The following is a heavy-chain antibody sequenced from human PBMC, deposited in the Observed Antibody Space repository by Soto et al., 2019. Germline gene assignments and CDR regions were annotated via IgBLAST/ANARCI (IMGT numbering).Heavy chain of an antibody. V-gene: IGHV3-30*03. CDR3: SWWSRPDFYYMYF. CDR1: GFTFSSYG. Sequence: GGSLRLSCAASGFTFSSYGMHWVRQAPGKGLEWVAVISYDGSNKYYADSVKGRFTISRDNSKNTLYLQMNSLRAEDTAVYYCSWWSRPDFYYMYFWGKGTSVTVSS. J-gene: IGHJ6*03. CDR2: ISYDGSNK. D-gene: IGHD2-15*01.